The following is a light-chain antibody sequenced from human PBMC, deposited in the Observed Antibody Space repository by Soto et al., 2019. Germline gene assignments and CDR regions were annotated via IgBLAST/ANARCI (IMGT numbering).Light chain of an antibody. CDR1: QSISSW. J-gene: IGKJ1*01. CDR3: QQSYSTWT. Sequence: IPLTQSPSTLSASVGARVAITGRASQSISSWLAWYQQKPGKAPKLLIYDASSLESGVPSRFSGSGSGTDFTLTISSLQPEDFATYYCQQSYSTWTFGQGTKVDIK. CDR2: DAS. V-gene: IGKV1-5*01.